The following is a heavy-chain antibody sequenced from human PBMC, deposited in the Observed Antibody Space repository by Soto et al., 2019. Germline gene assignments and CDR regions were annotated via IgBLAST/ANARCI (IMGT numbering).Heavy chain of an antibody. D-gene: IGHD6-6*01. Sequence: QVQLQESGPGLVKPSQTLSLTCTVSGGSISSGGYYWTWIRQHPGKGLEWIGYYYYSGITYYNPSLKSAVTLSLDTSKNQFSLKLSAVTAADTAVYYGARGSSIAGLYYGMDVWGQGTTVTVSS. CDR2: YYYSGIT. CDR1: GGSISSGGYY. V-gene: IGHV4-31*01. J-gene: IGHJ6*02. CDR3: ARGSSIAGLYYGMDV.